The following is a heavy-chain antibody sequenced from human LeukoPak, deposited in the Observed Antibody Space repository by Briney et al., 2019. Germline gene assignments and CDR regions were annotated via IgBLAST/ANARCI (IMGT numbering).Heavy chain of an antibody. CDR3: AKVGSSGWYYYFDY. CDR1: GFTFDDYA. D-gene: IGHD6-19*01. CDR2: ISWNSGSI. J-gene: IGHJ4*02. Sequence: GGSLRLSCAASGFTFDDYAMHWVRQAPGKGLEWVSGISWNSGSIGYADSVKGRFTISRDNAKNSLYLQMNSLRAEDTALYYCAKVGSSGWYYYFDYWGQGTLVTVSS. V-gene: IGHV3-9*01.